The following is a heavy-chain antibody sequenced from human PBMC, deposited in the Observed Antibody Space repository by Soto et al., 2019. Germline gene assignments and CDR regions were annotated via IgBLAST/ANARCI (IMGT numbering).Heavy chain of an antibody. D-gene: IGHD6-13*01. CDR2: ISSSSSYI. J-gene: IGHJ4*02. CDR3: ALDSSSWYPPSY. CDR1: GFTFSSYS. Sequence: GGSLRLSCAASGFTFSSYSMNWVRQAPGKGLEWVSSISSSSSYIYYADSVKGRFTISRDNAKNSLYLQMNSLRAEDTAVYYCALDSSSWYPPSYWGQGTLVTVSS. V-gene: IGHV3-21*01.